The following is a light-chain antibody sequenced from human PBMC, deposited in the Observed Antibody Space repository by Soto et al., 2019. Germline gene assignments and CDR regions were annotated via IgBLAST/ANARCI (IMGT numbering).Light chain of an antibody. V-gene: IGKV3-15*01. CDR2: DAS. J-gene: IGKJ2*01. Sequence: EIEMTQSPATLSVSPGERATLSCRASQSVSSNLAWYQQKPGQAPRLLIYDASTMATGIPARFSGSGSGTELTLTLSSLQSEDVAVYYYQQYNNKRRGTFGQGTKLEIK. CDR1: QSVSSN. CDR3: QQYNNKRRGT.